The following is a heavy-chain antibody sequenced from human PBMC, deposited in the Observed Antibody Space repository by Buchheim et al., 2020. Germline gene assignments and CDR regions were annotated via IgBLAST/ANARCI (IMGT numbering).Heavy chain of an antibody. CDR1: GGTFSKYG. V-gene: IGHV1-69*01. J-gene: IGHJ6*03. D-gene: IGHD3-22*01. CDR2: IIPFFRTA. Sequence: QVQLVQSGAEVKKPGSSVKVSCKASGGTFSKYGISWVRQAPGQGLELMGGIIPFFRTANYAQKFQGRVTITADESTSTAYMEVSSLRSEDTAVYYCAKSLNYYDSSGYLSHYYYMDVWGKGTT. CDR3: AKSLNYYDSSGYLSHYYYMDV.